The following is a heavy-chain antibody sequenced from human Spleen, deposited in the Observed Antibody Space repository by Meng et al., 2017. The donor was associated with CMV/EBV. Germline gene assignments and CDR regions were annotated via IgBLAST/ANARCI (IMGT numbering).Heavy chain of an antibody. J-gene: IGHJ3*01. CDR3: ARETGWEFEGHDSFDL. CDR1: GYSISSGYY. V-gene: IGHV4-38-2*02. D-gene: IGHD1-26*01. CDR2: IYHRGST. Sequence: SETLSLTSTVSGYSISSGYYWGWVRQPPGKGLEWIGSIYHRGSTYQKPSFKGRVTTSVDTSKNQFSLKLTSVTAADTAVYFCARETGWEFEGHDSFDLWGQGTMVTVSS.